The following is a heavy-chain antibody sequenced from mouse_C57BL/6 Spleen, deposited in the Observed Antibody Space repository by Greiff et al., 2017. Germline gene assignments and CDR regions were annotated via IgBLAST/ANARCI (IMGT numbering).Heavy chain of an antibody. CDR2: ISYSGST. CDR3: ARGTYDDDGAWFAY. Sequence: EVKLVESGPGMVKPSQSLSLTCTVTGYSITSGYDWHWIRHFPGNKLEWMGYISYSGSTNYNPSLKSRISITHDTSKNHFFLKLNSVTTEDTATYYCARGTYDDDGAWFAYWGQGTLVTVSA. D-gene: IGHD2-4*01. CDR1: GYSITSGYD. V-gene: IGHV3-1*01. J-gene: IGHJ3*01.